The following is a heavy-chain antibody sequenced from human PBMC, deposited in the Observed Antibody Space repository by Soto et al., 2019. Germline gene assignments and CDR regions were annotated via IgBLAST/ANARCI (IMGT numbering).Heavy chain of an antibody. J-gene: IGHJ3*02. CDR2: ISGSGGSI. D-gene: IGHD1-26*01. CDR1: GFTFSSYA. Sequence: PGGSLRLSCAASGFTFSSYAMSWVRQAPGKGLEWVSAISGSGGSIYYADSVKGRFTISRDNAKNSLYLQMNSLRAEDTAVYYCARGATTVVWDHTTIYDAFDIWGQGTMVTVSS. V-gene: IGHV3-23*01. CDR3: ARGATTVVWDHTTIYDAFDI.